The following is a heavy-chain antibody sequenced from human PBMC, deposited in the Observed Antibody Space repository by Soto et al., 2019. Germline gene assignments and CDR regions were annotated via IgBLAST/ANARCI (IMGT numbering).Heavy chain of an antibody. CDR3: AREKDLFTFGGVNNWFDP. CDR2: ISHIDNT. D-gene: IGHD3-16*01. J-gene: IGHJ5*02. CDR1: GGSISSGGYS. Sequence: QLQLQESGSGLVKPSQTLSLNCIVSGGSISSGGYSWSWIRQPPGKGLEWIGYISHIDNTHYNPSLKGRVTLSRDTPQNQFSLKLTSVTAADTAVYYCAREKDLFTFGGVNNWFDPWGQGTLVTVSS. V-gene: IGHV4-30-2*01.